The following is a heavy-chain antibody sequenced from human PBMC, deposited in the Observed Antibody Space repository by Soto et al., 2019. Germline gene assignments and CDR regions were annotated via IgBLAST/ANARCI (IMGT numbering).Heavy chain of an antibody. CDR2: ITPILGIA. CDR1: GGTFSSYS. J-gene: IGHJ4*02. V-gene: IGHV1-69*08. Sequence: QVQLVQSGAEVKKPVSSVKVSCKASGGTFSSYSINWVRQAPGQGLEWMGRITPILGIANYAQKFQGRVTITADKSTSTAYMELSSLRSEDTAVYYCAREPYGDYSGYWGQGSLVTVSS. D-gene: IGHD4-17*01. CDR3: AREPYGDYSGY.